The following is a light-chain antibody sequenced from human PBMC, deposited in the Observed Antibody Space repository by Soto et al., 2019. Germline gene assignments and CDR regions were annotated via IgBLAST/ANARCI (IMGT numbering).Light chain of an antibody. CDR3: QQYESSPFT. CDR1: QSIGSK. V-gene: IGKV3-20*01. J-gene: IGKJ3*01. Sequence: EVVLTQSPGTLYLSPGERATLSCRASQSIGSKVAWYRLRRGQPPRLLISGASDRDTGVPDRFRGSGSGTDFTLTINRLEPEDFAVYFCQQYESSPFTFGRGAKLEIK. CDR2: GAS.